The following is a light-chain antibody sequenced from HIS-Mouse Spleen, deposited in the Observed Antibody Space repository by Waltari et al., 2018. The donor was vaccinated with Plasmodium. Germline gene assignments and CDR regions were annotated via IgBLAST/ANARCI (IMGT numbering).Light chain of an antibody. Sequence: SALTQPPSAAGSPGQSVTISCTVPSRELGRYYSFSWYQQHPGKAPKLMIYEVSKRASGVPDRFSGSKSGNTASLTVAGLQAEDEADYYCSSYAGSNNLVFGGGTKLTVL. CDR3: SSYAGSNNLV. CDR2: EVS. V-gene: IGLV2-8*01. CDR1: SRELGRYYS. J-gene: IGLJ2*01.